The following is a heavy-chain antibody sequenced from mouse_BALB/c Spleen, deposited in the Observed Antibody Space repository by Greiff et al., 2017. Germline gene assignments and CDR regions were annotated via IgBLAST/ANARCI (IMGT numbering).Heavy chain of an antibody. J-gene: IGHJ2*01. Sequence: VQLQQSGAELVRPGTSVKMSCKAAGYTFTNYWIGWVKQRPGHGLEWIGDIYPGGGYTNYNEKFKGKATLTADTSSSTAYMQLSSLTSEDSAIYYSARRGNYYYYGSSYGYFDYWGQGTTLTVSS. V-gene: IGHV1-63*02. CDR2: IYPGGGYT. CDR1: GYTFTNYW. D-gene: IGHD1-1*01. CDR3: ARRGNYYYYGSSYGYFDY.